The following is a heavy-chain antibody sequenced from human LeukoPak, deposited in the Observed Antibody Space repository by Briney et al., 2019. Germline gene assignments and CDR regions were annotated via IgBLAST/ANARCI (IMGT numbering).Heavy chain of an antibody. CDR2: ISSSGSTI. V-gene: IGHV3-48*03. D-gene: IGHD5-12*01. Sequence: GGSLRLSCAASGFTFSSYEMNWVRQAPGKGLEWVSYISSSGSTIYYADSVKGRFTISRDNAKNSLYLQMNSLRAEDTAVYYCARDIVTAMVDYWGQGTLVTVSS. CDR3: ARDIVTAMVDY. CDR1: GFTFSSYE. J-gene: IGHJ4*02.